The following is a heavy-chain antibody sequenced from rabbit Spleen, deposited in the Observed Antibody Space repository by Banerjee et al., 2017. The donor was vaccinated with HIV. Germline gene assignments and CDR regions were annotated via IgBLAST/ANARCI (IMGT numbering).Heavy chain of an antibody. CDR2: IEPIFGNT. V-gene: IGHV1S8*01. CDR1: GFDFSTYE. Sequence: QEQLEETGGGLVQPGGSLKLSCKASGFDFSTYEVSWVRQAPGKGLEWIGYIEPIFGNTYYANSVYGQFTNSSHNAQNTIDLQMNRLTAAYTSAYFCAREDVAGSYTLWGQGTLVTVS. J-gene: IGHJ3*01. CDR3: AREDVAGSYTL. D-gene: IGHD1-1*01.